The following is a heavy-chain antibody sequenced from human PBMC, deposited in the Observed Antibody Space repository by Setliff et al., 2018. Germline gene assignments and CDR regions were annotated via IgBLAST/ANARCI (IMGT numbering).Heavy chain of an antibody. V-gene: IGHV3-30*03. CDR2: VSFDGRNK. Sequence: PGGSLRLSCGASGFIFSNFGMHWVRQAPGKGLEWVAAVSFDGRNKYYVDSVKGRFTISRDNTRNSLYLQMNSLRAEDTAVYYCARNGGLDYWGQGALVTVSS. CDR3: ARNGGLDY. CDR1: GFIFSNFG. D-gene: IGHD2-8*01. J-gene: IGHJ4*02.